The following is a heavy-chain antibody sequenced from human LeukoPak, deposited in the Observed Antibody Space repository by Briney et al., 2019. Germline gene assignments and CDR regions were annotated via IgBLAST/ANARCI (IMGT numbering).Heavy chain of an antibody. V-gene: IGHV4-34*01. CDR3: ARGKEQQEGSGDYFDY. J-gene: IGHJ4*02. Sequence: SETLSLTCAVYGESFSGYYWRGIRQPPGKGLEWIGEINHSGSTNYNPSLKSRVTISVDTSKNQFSLKLSTVTAADTAVYYCARGKEQQEGSGDYFDYWGQGTLVTVSS. CDR1: GESFSGYY. D-gene: IGHD6-13*01. CDR2: INHSGST.